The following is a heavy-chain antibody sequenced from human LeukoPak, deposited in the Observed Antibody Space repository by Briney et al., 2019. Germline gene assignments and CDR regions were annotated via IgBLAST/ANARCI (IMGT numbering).Heavy chain of an antibody. CDR1: GFTFSDYE. J-gene: IGHJ4*02. D-gene: IGHD1-26*01. V-gene: IGHV3-21*01. CDR3: ARWSSGSQYFDY. CDR2: ISSSSNYI. Sequence: PGGSLRLSCAASGFTFSDYEMNWVRQAPGKGLEWVSSISSSSNYIYYPDSVKGRFTISRDNAKNSLYLQMNSLRAEDTAVYYCARWSSGSQYFDYWGQGTLVTVSS.